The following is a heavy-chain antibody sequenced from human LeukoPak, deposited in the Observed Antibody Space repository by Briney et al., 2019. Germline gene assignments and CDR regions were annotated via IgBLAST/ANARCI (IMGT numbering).Heavy chain of an antibody. J-gene: IGHJ4*02. CDR2: IIPILGIA. V-gene: IGHV1-69*02. Sequence: ASVKVSCKASGGTFSSYTISWVRQAPGQGLEWMGRIIPILGIANYAQKFQGRVTITAYKSTSTAYMELSSLRAEDTAVYYCVRGHYYDSSGYVLDYWGQGTLVTVSS. CDR1: GGTFSSYT. D-gene: IGHD3-22*01. CDR3: VRGHYYDSSGYVLDY.